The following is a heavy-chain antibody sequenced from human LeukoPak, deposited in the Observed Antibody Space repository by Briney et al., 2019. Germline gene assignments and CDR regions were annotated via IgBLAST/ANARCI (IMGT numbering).Heavy chain of an antibody. V-gene: IGHV3-23*01. Sequence: GGSLRLSCVASGFTFSTYGMSWVRQAPGKGLEWVSAISGSGDSTYYADSVEGRFTISRDNSKNTLYLQMNSLRDEDTAVYYCAAPNGGSLSFDSWGQGTLVTVSS. CDR2: ISGSGDST. CDR1: GFTFSTYG. D-gene: IGHD7-27*01. J-gene: IGHJ4*02. CDR3: AAPNGGSLSFDS.